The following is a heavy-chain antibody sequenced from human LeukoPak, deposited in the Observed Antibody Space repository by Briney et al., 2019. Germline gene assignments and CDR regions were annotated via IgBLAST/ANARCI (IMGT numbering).Heavy chain of an antibody. D-gene: IGHD2-2*01. CDR2: ISSSSSYI. Sequence: PGGSLRLSCAASGFTFSSYSMNWVRQAPGKGLEWVSSISSSSSYIYYADSVKGRFTISRDNAKNSLYLQMNSLRAEDTAVYYCARESAIPYNWFDPWGQGTLVTVSS. CDR3: ARESAIPYNWFDP. V-gene: IGHV3-21*01. CDR1: GFTFSSYS. J-gene: IGHJ5*02.